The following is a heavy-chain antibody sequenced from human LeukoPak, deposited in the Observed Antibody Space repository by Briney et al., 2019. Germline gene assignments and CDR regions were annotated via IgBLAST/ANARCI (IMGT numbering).Heavy chain of an antibody. Sequence: GGSLKLSCAASGFTSSGSAIHWVRQASGKGLEWLGRIRSRTNNYATTYAASVKGRFTISRDDSKNTAYLQMNSLKTEDTAVYYCIYCCSSSSCHTYTLDVWGQGTTVTVSS. CDR2: IRSRTNNYAT. CDR1: GFTSSGSA. J-gene: IGHJ6*02. D-gene: IGHD2-2*02. CDR3: IYCCSSSSCHTYTLDV. V-gene: IGHV3-73*01.